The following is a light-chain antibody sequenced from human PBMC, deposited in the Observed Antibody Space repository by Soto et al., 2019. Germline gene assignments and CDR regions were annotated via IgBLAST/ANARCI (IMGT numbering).Light chain of an antibody. CDR2: DSS. V-gene: IGKV3-20*01. CDR3: QQYDISPWT. CDR1: QSVSSNF. J-gene: IGKJ1*01. Sequence: EIVLTQSPPTLSLSPGERATLSCRASQSVSSNFLAWYQHKPGQAPRLLIYDSSSRATGIPDRFSGSGSGTDFTLSIIRLEPEDFAVYYCQQYDISPWTFGQGTKVDIK.